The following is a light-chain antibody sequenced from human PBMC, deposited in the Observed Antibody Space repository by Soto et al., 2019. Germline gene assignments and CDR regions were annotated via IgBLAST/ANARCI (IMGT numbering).Light chain of an antibody. CDR1: QSVRSH. CDR2: GAS. Sequence: EVVLTQFPATLSLSPGDSSTLSCRANQSVRSHLAWYQHKPSRPPRLLIFGASDRATGIPARFSGSGSGTDFTLTISSLEADDFAVYYCQQRSTWPISFGGGTKVEI. V-gene: IGKV3-11*01. J-gene: IGKJ4*01. CDR3: QQRSTWPIS.